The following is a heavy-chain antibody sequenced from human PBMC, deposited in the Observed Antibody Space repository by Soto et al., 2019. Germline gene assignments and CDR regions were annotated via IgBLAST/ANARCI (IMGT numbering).Heavy chain of an antibody. Sequence: PENLSVTSTVYGGISSPYSWRLSRQPPGKGLEWIGEINHSGSTNYNPSLKSRVTLSVDTSKNQFSLKLSSVTAADTAVYYCARGYSGSYGGPAFDIRGQGTMVS. CDR3: ARGYSGSYGGPAFDI. V-gene: IGHV4-34*01. CDR2: INHSGST. CDR1: GGISSPYS. J-gene: IGHJ3*02. D-gene: IGHD1-26*01.